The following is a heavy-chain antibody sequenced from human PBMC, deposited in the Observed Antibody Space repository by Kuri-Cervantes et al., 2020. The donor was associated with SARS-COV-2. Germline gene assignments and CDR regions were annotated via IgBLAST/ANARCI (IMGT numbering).Heavy chain of an antibody. V-gene: IGHV3-30*18. CDR1: GFTFSHFA. J-gene: IGHJ6*02. D-gene: IGHD2-21*02. CDR3: AKDVDWYSMSYYYGMDV. CDR2: ISYDGNNK. Sequence: GASLKLSCAASGFTFSHFALFWVRQAPGKGLEWVAVISYDGNNKYYSDSVVGRFTISRDDSTNTVYLQMNSLRAEDAAVYYCAKDVDWYSMSYYYGMDVWGQGTTVTVSS.